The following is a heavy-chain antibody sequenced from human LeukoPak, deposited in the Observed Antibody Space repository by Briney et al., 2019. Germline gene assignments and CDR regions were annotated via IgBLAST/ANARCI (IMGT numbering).Heavy chain of an antibody. V-gene: IGHV3-7*01. CDR1: GFAFDDHG. D-gene: IGHD3-10*02. Sequence: GGSLRLSCAASGFAFDDHGMSWVRQAPGKGLEWVANMNEDGSQEYYVDSVKGRFTISRDNAKNSLYLQMNSLRAEDTAVYYCAELGITMIGGVWGKGTTVTISS. CDR2: MNEDGSQE. CDR3: AELGITMIGGV. J-gene: IGHJ6*04.